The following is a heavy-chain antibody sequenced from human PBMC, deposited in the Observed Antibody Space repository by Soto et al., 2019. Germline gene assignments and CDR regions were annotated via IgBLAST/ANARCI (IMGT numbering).Heavy chain of an antibody. CDR2: VSSTGST. D-gene: IGHD3-10*01. CDR1: SSNSYH. CDR3: ARVAAFWSNYEYYYSGMDV. V-gene: IGHV4-4*08. J-gene: IGHJ6*02. Sequence: SETLSLTCIGSSNSYHWTWILQSPVRGLEWIGEVSSTGSTRYNPSLKSRVTISVDSSKTQFTLKLTSVTAADTAVYYCARVAAFWSNYEYYYSGMDVWGQGTTVTVSS.